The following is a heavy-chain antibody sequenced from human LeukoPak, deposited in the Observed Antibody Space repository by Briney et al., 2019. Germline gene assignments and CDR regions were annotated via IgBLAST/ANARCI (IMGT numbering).Heavy chain of an antibody. Sequence: QAGGSLGLSCAASGFTFDDYAMHWVRQAPGKGLEWVSGISWNSGNIGYADSVKGRFTISRDNAKNSLYLQMNSLRAEDMALYYCAKGYNYAKKNYFDYWGQGTLVTVSS. J-gene: IGHJ4*02. CDR1: GFTFDDYA. CDR2: ISWNSGNI. CDR3: AKGYNYAKKNYFDY. V-gene: IGHV3-9*03. D-gene: IGHD5-24*01.